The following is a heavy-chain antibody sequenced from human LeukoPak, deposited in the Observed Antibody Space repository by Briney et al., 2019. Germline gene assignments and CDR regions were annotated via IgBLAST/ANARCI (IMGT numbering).Heavy chain of an antibody. CDR1: VYTFTCYY. CDR3: ARDLGYSRRYYDFSD. D-gene: IGHD3-3*01. Sequence: SSVKVSCKASVYTFTCYYMHWVRHAPRQGLELMWCINPDSGGTNYAQKFHGRVTMTRDTSITTAYIELSRLTSDDTAVYYCARDLGYSRRYYDFSDWGQGTLVTVSS. V-gene: IGHV1-2*02. CDR2: INPDSGGT. J-gene: IGHJ4*02.